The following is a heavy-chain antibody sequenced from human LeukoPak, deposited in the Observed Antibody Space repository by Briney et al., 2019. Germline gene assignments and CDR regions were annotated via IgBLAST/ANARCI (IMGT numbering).Heavy chain of an antibody. CDR2: ISQDGSGK. Sequence: GGSLRLSCGASGFTFSNYWMSWVRQAPGKGLEWVINISQDGSGKNYADSVEGRFTISRDNAKNSLYLQMNSLRAEDTAVYYCARDRFDAEARPLFFDYWGQGILVTVSS. V-gene: IGHV3-7*03. CDR1: GFTFSNYW. CDR3: ARDRFDAEARPLFFDY. D-gene: IGHD3-9*01. J-gene: IGHJ4*02.